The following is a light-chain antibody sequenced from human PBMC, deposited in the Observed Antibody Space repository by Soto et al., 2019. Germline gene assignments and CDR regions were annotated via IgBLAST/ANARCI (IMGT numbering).Light chain of an antibody. CDR3: CLHAGGNTFYV. CDR1: SSNIGAGYD. J-gene: IGLJ1*01. CDR2: GNS. V-gene: IGLV1-40*01. Sequence: QSVLTQPPSVSGAPGQRVTISCTGSSSNIGAGYDVHWYQQLPGTAPKLLIYGNSNRPSGVPDRFSGSKSGTSASLAITGLQAEDEADYYCCLHAGGNTFYVFGIGTKVTV.